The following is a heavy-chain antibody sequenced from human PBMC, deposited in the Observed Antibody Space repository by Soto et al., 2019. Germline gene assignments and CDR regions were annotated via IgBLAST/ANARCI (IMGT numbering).Heavy chain of an antibody. D-gene: IGHD2-2*01. J-gene: IGHJ4*02. Sequence: QVQLQESGPGLVKPSETLSLTCTVSGGSISSYYWSWIRQPPGKGLEWIGYIYYSGSTNYNPSHQRRVPYSVDTSNNQFSLKLTSVTAADTAVYYCERAALAYCTSTGCSPFFDHWGQGTLVTVSS. V-gene: IGHV4-59*01. CDR2: IYYSGST. CDR1: GGSISSYY. CDR3: ERAALAYCTSTGCSPFFDH.